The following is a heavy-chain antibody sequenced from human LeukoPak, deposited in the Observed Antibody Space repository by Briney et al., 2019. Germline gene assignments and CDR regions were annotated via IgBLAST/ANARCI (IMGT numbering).Heavy chain of an antibody. D-gene: IGHD3-10*01. CDR3: AKDADYYGSGSYNY. CDR2: IYSDNT. J-gene: IGHJ4*02. Sequence: PGGSLRLSCTVSGFTVSSNSMSWVRQAPGKGLEWVSFIYSDNTHYSDSVKGRFTISRDNSKNTLYLQMNSLRVEDTAIYYCAKDADYYGSGSYNYWGQGTLVTVSS. V-gene: IGHV3-53*01. CDR1: GFTVSSNS.